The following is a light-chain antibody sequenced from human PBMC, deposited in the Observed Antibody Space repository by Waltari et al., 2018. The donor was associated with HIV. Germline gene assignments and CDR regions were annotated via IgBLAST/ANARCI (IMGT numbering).Light chain of an antibody. V-gene: IGLV1-47*01. CDR3: AAWDDSLSGRV. J-gene: IGLJ3*02. CDR1: SSNIGRSN. CDR2: GNN. Sequence: QSVLTQPPSASGTPGQRVTISCSGSSSNIGRSNVYWYQQVPGTAPKHLMYGNNQRPSGVPDRVSVTQCRTAASLAVSGLRSEDEADYYCAAWDDSLSGRVFGGGTKLTVL.